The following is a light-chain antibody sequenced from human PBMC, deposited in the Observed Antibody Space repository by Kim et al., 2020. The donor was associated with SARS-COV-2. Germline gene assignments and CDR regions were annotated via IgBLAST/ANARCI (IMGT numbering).Light chain of an antibody. CDR3: ASWDDSLNGVV. V-gene: IGLV1-44*01. Sequence: GQKVTFSCSGSSYNVGSNSVSWYQQRPGKAPHLIIYGNTQRPSGVPDRFSGSKSGTTVSLAISGLQAEDEADYYCASWDDSLNGVVFGGGTQLTVL. CDR2: GNT. CDR1: SYNVGSNS. J-gene: IGLJ2*01.